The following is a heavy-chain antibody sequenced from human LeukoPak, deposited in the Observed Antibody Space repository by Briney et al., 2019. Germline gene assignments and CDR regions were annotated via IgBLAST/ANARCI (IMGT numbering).Heavy chain of an antibody. V-gene: IGHV3-23*01. Sequence: GGSLRLSCATSGFSFSTFGMHWVRQAPGKGLEWVSAISGSGGSTYYADSVKGRFTISRDNSKNTLYLQMNSLRAEDTAVYYCAAYPQYYFDYWGQGTLVTVSS. CDR1: GFSFSTFG. CDR2: ISGSGGST. CDR3: AAYPQYYFDY. J-gene: IGHJ4*02. D-gene: IGHD3-16*01.